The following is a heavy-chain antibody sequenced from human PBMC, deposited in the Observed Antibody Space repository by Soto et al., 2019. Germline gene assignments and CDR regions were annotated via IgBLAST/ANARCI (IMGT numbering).Heavy chain of an antibody. V-gene: IGHV3-23*01. CDR3: ATLVGAPRPFDY. J-gene: IGHJ4*02. D-gene: IGHD1-26*01. CDR1: GFTLSSYA. CDR2: ISGSGGST. Sequence: EVQLLESGGGLVQPGGSLRLSCAASGFTLSSYAMSWVRQAPGKGLEWVSAISGSGGSTYYADSVKGRFTISRDNSKNTLYLQMNSLRAEDTAVYYCATLVGAPRPFDYWGQGTLVTVSS.